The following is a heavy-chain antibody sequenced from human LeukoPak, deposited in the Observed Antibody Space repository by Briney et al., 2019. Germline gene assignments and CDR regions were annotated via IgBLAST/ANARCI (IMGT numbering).Heavy chain of an antibody. V-gene: IGHV1-8*01. CDR1: GYTFTSYD. J-gene: IGHJ4*02. D-gene: IGHD3-10*01. CDR3: ASTRLWFGELFPSFFDY. CDR2: MNPNSGNT. Sequence: ASVKVSCKASGYTFTSYDINWVRQATGQGLEWMGWMNPNSGNTGHAQKFQGRVTMTRNTSISTAYMELNSLRSEDTAVYYCASTRLWFGELFPSFFDYWGQGTLVTVSS.